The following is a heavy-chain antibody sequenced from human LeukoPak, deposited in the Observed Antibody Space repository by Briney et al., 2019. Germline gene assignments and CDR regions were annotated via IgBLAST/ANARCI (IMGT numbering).Heavy chain of an antibody. J-gene: IGHJ4*02. CDR2: ISYDGSNK. CDR3: ARGYYDSSGLLFDY. CDR1: GFTFSSYA. D-gene: IGHD3-22*01. Sequence: GGSLRLSCAASGFTFSSYAMHWVRQAPGKGLEWVAVISYDGSNKYYADSVKGRFTISRDNSKNTLYLQMNSLRAEDTAVYYCARGYYDSSGLLFDYWGQGTLVTVSS. V-gene: IGHV3-30-3*01.